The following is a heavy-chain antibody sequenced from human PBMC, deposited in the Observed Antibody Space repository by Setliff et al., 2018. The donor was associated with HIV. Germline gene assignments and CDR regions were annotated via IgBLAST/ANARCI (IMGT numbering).Heavy chain of an antibody. CDR1: GGSISSGTYY. CDR3: ARAAWDYYDTTLLGGSFDP. V-gene: IGHV4-31*03. D-gene: IGHD3-22*01. Sequence: SETLSLTCSVSGGSISSGTYYWSWIRQLPGKGLEWIGYIYYSGSTYYNPSLKSRVTISLDTSQNHYSLNLTSVTSADTAVYYCARAAWDYYDTTLLGGSFDPWGQGTLVTVSS. J-gene: IGHJ5*02. CDR2: IYYSGST.